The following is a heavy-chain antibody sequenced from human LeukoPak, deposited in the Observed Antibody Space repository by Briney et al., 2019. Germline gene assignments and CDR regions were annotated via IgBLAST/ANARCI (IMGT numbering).Heavy chain of an antibody. Sequence: PGGSLRLSCAASGFTFSSYAMHWVRQAPGKGLEWVAVISYDGSNKYYADSVKGRFTISRDNSKNTLYLQMNSLRAEDTAVYYCARDWGIEDSSAIPDYWGQGTLVTVSS. CDR2: ISYDGSNK. CDR1: GFTFSSYA. V-gene: IGHV3-30-3*01. D-gene: IGHD3-22*01. CDR3: ARDWGIEDSSAIPDY. J-gene: IGHJ4*02.